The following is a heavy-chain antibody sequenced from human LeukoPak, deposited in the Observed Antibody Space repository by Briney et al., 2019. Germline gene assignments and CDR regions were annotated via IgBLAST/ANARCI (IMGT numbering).Heavy chain of an antibody. CDR1: GFTFDDYA. CDR3: AKDIRGYYYEGYFDY. J-gene: IGHJ4*02. D-gene: IGHD3-22*01. Sequence: GGSLRLSCAASGFTFDDYAMHWVRQAPGKGLEWVSGISWNSGSIGYADSVKGRFTISRDNAKNSLYLQMNSLRAEDTALYYCAKDIRGYYYEGYFDYWGQGTLVTVSS. V-gene: IGHV3-9*01. CDR2: ISWNSGSI.